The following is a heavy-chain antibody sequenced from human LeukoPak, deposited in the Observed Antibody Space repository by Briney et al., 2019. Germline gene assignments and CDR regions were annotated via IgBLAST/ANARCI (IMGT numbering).Heavy chain of an antibody. CDR1: GGSISSGDYY. Sequence: SETLSLTCTVSGGSISSGDYYWSWIRQPPGKGLEWIGYIYYSGSTYYNPSLKSRFTISVDTSKNQFSLKLSSVTAADTAVYYCARVVSTPGYRFSYYFDYWGQGTLVTVSS. V-gene: IGHV4-30-4*01. CDR3: ARVVSTPGYRFSYYFDY. J-gene: IGHJ4*02. D-gene: IGHD5/OR15-5a*01. CDR2: IYYSGST.